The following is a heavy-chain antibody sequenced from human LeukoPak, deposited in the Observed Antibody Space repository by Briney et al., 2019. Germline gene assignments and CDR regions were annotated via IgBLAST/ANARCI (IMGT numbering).Heavy chain of an antibody. V-gene: IGHV3-7*01. CDR2: IKQDGSDK. CDR1: GFTFSAYW. J-gene: IGHJ4*02. D-gene: IGHD7-27*01. CDR3: ARGYWGLVF. Sequence: GGSLRLSCAASGFTFSAYWMSWVRQAPGKGLEWVANIKQDGSDKYFEDSVKGRSTISRDNAKNSVYLQMNSLRAEDTAVYYCARGYWGLVFWGQGALVTVSS.